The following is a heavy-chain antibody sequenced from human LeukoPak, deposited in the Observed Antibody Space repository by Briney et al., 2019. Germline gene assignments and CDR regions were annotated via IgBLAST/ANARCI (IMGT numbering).Heavy chain of an antibody. D-gene: IGHD5-12*01. CDR2: INWNGGST. CDR1: GFTFDDYG. CDR3: AKLGGYVLQPNWYFAL. J-gene: IGHJ2*01. Sequence: PGGSLRLSCAASGFTFDDYGMSWVRQAPGKGLEWVSGINWNGGSTGYADSVKGRFTISRDNSKNTLFLQMNSLSAEDTALYYCAKLGGYVLQPNWYFALWGRGTLVTVSS. V-gene: IGHV3-20*04.